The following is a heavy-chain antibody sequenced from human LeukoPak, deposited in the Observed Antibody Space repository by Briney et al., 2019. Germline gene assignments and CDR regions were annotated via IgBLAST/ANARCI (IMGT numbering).Heavy chain of an antibody. Sequence: GASVKVSCKASGGTFSSYAISWVRQAPGQGLEWMGGIIPIFGTANYAQKFQGRVTITTDESTSTAYMELSSLRSEDTAVYYCARGPPEYYDFWSGYFCHWGQGTLVTVSS. CDR3: ARGPPEYYDFWSGYFCH. D-gene: IGHD3-3*01. CDR1: GGTFSSYA. CDR2: IIPIFGTA. J-gene: IGHJ4*02. V-gene: IGHV1-69*05.